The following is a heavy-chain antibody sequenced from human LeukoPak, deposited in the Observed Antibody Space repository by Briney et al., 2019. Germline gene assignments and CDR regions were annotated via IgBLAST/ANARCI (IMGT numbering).Heavy chain of an antibody. J-gene: IGHJ6*02. CDR1: GGSISSGSYY. Sequence: SQTLSLTCTVSGGSISSGSYYWNWIRQHPGKGLEWIGYIYDSGSTYYNPSLKSRVTISVDTSKNQFSLKLSSVTAADTAVYYCARHNSRYYYYGMDVWGQGTTVTVSS. V-gene: IGHV4-31*03. CDR2: IYDSGST. CDR3: ARHNSRYYYYGMDV. D-gene: IGHD6-13*01.